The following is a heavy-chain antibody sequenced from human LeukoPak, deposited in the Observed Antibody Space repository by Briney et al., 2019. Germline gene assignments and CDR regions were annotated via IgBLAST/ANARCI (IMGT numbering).Heavy chain of an antibody. V-gene: IGHV4-39*07. Sequence: SETLSLTCTVSGGSISSSSYYWGWIRQPPGKGLEWIGSIYYSGSTYYNPSLKSRVTISVDTSKNQFSLKLSSVTAADTAVYYCARDDMIPAMNVIIDAFDIWGQGTMVTVSS. CDR2: IYYSGST. CDR1: GGSISSSSYY. D-gene: IGHD3-10*01. J-gene: IGHJ3*02. CDR3: ARDDMIPAMNVIIDAFDI.